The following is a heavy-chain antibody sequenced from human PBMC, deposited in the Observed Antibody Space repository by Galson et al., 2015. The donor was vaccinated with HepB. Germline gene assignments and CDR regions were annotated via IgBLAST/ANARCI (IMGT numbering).Heavy chain of an antibody. Sequence: SLRLSCAASGSILSSYSLIWVRQAPGKGLEWVSSMSSSTNYISYAHSVKGRFTVSIDNAKNSLFLQMNSLRAEDTAVYYCATNTPAAVMRASGMDVWGQGTAVTVSS. CDR3: ATNTPAAVMRASGMDV. J-gene: IGHJ6*02. V-gene: IGHV3-21*01. CDR2: MSSSTNYI. D-gene: IGHD2-2*01. CDR1: GSILSSYS.